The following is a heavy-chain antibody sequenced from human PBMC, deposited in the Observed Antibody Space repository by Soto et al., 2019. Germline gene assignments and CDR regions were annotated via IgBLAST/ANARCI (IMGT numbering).Heavy chain of an antibody. D-gene: IGHD2-2*02. CDR1: GGIFTSYA. Sequence: QVQLVQSGAEVKKPGSSVKVSCKTSGGIFTSYAISWVRQAPGQGLEWVGGSIPVLGTANYARNFHGRVTITADKTTSTSYMELSSLRSEDTAVYYCAREEIVPAAIRVSFYYGMDVWGQGTTVTVSS. CDR3: AREEIVPAAIRVSFYYGMDV. CDR2: SIPVLGTA. J-gene: IGHJ6*02. V-gene: IGHV1-69*06.